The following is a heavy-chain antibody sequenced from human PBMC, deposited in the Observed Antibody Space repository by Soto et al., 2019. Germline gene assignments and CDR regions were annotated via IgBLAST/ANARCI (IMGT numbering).Heavy chain of an antibody. J-gene: IGHJ3*02. CDR2: IGGGGSVT. CDR1: GFNFSPYW. V-gene: IGHV3-74*01. D-gene: IGHD3-10*01. CDR3: VRDRGSPDSFDS. Sequence: SLRLSCAASGFNFSPYWMHWVRQVPGKGLEWISHIGGGGSVTIYADSVKGRFTISRDDAKNTLYLQMNSLRSEDTAVYYCVRDRGSPDSFDSWGQGTMVTVSS.